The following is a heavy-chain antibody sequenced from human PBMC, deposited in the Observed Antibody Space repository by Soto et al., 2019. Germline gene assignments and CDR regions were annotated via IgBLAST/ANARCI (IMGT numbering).Heavy chain of an antibody. V-gene: IGHV4-39*01. CDR3: ARRRGVVQDGMDV. Sequence: QLQLQESGPGLVKPSETLSLTCTVSGGSIRSRSSYWDWIRQPPGKGLEWIGSIYYTGSTYYNPVLKSRVIISKDKAKTQFSLNVSSVTAADTAVDYCARRRGVVQDGMDVWGQGTTVIVSS. CDR2: IYYTGST. J-gene: IGHJ6*02. D-gene: IGHD3-3*01. CDR1: GGSIRSRSSY.